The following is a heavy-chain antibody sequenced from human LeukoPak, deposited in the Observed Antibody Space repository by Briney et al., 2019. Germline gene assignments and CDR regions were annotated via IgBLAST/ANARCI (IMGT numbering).Heavy chain of an antibody. Sequence: GGSLRLSCAASGFTFSDYYMSWIRQAPGKGLEWVSYISSSGSTIYSADSVKDRFAISRDNAKNSLYLQMNSLRAEDTAVYYCARDGIHGPDYYDPNGYNVGGFDIWGQGTMVTVSS. CDR1: GFTFSDYY. V-gene: IGHV3-11*04. CDR3: ARDGIHGPDYYDPNGYNVGGFDI. CDR2: ISSSGSTI. D-gene: IGHD3-22*01. J-gene: IGHJ3*02.